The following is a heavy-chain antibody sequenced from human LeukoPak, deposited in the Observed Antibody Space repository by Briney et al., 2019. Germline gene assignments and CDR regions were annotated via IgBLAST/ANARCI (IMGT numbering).Heavy chain of an antibody. Sequence: GGSLRLSCAVSGFTFSTYEMNWVRQDPGKGLEWVSYISSSGSTIYYADSVKGRFTISRDNAKNSLYLQMNSLRAEDTAVYYCAREIYISGWYGSDYWGQGTLVTVSS. CDR3: AREIYISGWYGSDY. J-gene: IGHJ4*02. D-gene: IGHD6-19*01. V-gene: IGHV3-48*03. CDR1: GFTFSTYE. CDR2: ISSSGSTI.